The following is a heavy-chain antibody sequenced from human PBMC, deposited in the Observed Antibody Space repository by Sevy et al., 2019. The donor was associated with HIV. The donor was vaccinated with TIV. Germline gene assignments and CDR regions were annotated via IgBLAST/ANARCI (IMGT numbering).Heavy chain of an antibody. CDR1: GGSISSGGYY. CDR3: ARDVGRVGAFDI. Sequence: SETLSLTYTVSGGSISSGGYYWSWIRQHPGKGLEWIGYIYYSGSTYYNPSLKSRVTISVDTSKNQFSLKLSSVTAADTAVYYCARDVGRVGAFDIWGQGTMVTVSS. V-gene: IGHV4-31*03. J-gene: IGHJ3*02. D-gene: IGHD2-15*01. CDR2: IYYSGST.